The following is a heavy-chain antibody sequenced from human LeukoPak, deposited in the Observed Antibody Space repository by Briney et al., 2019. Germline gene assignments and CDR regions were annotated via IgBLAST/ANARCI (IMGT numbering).Heavy chain of an antibody. J-gene: IGHJ6*02. CDR3: ARISAAGSFYYFYGMDV. CDR1: GGSISSYY. D-gene: IGHD6-13*01. CDR2: VYYRGSP. Sequence: SETLSLTCTVSGGSISSYYWSWIRQSPGKGLEWIGYVYYRGSPNYNPSLKSRVTISLDTSKNRISLKLSSVTPAGTAVYYCARISAAGSFYYFYGMDVWGQGTTVTVSS. V-gene: IGHV4-59*01.